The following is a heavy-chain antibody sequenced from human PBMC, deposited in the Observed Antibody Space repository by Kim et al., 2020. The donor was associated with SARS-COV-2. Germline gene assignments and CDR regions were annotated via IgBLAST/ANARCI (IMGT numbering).Heavy chain of an antibody. CDR1: GGSFSGYY. CDR2: INHSGST. J-gene: IGHJ4*02. CDR3: ARGIKGIATLYYFDY. D-gene: IGHD6-13*01. Sequence: SETLSLTCAVYGGSFSGYYWSWIRQPPGKGLEWIGEINHSGSTNYNPSLKSRVTISVDTSKNQFSLKLSSVTAADTAVYYCARGIKGIATLYYFDYWGQGTLVTVSS. V-gene: IGHV4-34*01.